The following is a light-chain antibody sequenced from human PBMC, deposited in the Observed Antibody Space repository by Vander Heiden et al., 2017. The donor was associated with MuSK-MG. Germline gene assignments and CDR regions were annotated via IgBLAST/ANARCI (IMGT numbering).Light chain of an antibody. J-gene: IGLJ3*02. CDR1: RSDVGAYKY. V-gene: IGLV2-14*03. CDR2: DVS. Sequence: SALTHPPSVSLSPGQSITISFTGTRSDVGAYKYVSWYQQLPGKAPKLIIFDVSNRPSGVSDRFSGSKSGNTASLTISGLQAEDEADYYCSSYTNGNTLWVFGGGTRVTVL. CDR3: SSYTNGNTLWV.